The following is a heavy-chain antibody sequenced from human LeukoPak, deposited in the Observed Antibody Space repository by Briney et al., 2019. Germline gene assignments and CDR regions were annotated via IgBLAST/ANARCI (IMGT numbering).Heavy chain of an antibody. J-gene: IGHJ3*02. CDR3: XXXXXXXSXXXXI. CDR2: IKQDGSEK. CDR1: GFTFXSYW. Sequence: XXASGFTFXSYWMSWVRQAPGKGLEWVANIKQDGSEKYYVDSVKGRFTISRDNAKNSLYLQMNSLRAEDTAVYYXXXXXXXXSXXXXIWGQGXMXTVSS. V-gene: IGHV3-7*01.